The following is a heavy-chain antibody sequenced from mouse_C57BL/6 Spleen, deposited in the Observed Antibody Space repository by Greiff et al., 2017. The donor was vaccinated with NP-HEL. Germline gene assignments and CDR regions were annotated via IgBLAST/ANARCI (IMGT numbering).Heavy chain of an antibody. CDR3: AREDTTALGGFAY. Sequence: EVQLQQSGPELVKPGASVKMSCKASGYTFTDYNMHWVKQSHGKSLEWIGYINPNNGGTSYNQKFKGKATLTVNKSSSTAYMELRSLTSEDSAVYYCAREDTTALGGFAYWGQGTLVTVSA. D-gene: IGHD1-2*01. J-gene: IGHJ3*01. CDR2: INPNNGGT. CDR1: GYTFTDYN. V-gene: IGHV1-22*01.